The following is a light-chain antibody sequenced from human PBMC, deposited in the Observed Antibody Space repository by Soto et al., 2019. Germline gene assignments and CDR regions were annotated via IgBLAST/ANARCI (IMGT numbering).Light chain of an antibody. J-gene: IGKJ4*01. CDR2: WAS. V-gene: IGKV4-1*01. Sequence: DVVMSQSPDSLAVSLGERATINCKSSQSILNSPNNHKYLAWYQQKPGQPPKRVIYWASTREYGVPDRFSGSGSGTDFTLTISSLEAEDVAVYYCQQYYTTPITFGGGTKVDIK. CDR3: QQYYTTPIT. CDR1: QSILNSPNNHKY.